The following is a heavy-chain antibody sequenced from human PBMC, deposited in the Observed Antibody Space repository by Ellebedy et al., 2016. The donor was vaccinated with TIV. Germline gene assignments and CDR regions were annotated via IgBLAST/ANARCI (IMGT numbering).Heavy chain of an antibody. J-gene: IGHJ6*02. Sequence: GESLKISXKGSGYSFTNYWIGWVRQMPGKGLEWMGIIYPGDSDTRYSPSFQGQVTISADKSISTAYLQWSSLKASDTAMYYCARHKRPSYGRLQEPYYYGMDVWGQGTTVTVSS. CDR2: IYPGDSDT. V-gene: IGHV5-51*01. D-gene: IGHD5-18*01. CDR3: ARHKRPSYGRLQEPYYYGMDV. CDR1: GYSFTNYW.